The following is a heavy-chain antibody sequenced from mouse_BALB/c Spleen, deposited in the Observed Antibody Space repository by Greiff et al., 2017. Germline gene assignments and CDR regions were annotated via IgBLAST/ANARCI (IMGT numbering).Heavy chain of an antibody. Sequence: VQLQKSGAELVRPGALVKLSCKASGFNIKDYYMHWVKQRPEQGLEWIGWIDPENGNTIYDPKFQGKASITADTSSNTAYLQLSSLTSEDTAVYYCARGGLGRGFAYWGQGTLVTVSA. V-gene: IGHV14-1*02. D-gene: IGHD4-1*01. J-gene: IGHJ3*01. CDR1: GFNIKDYY. CDR2: IDPENGNT. CDR3: ARGGLGRGFAY.